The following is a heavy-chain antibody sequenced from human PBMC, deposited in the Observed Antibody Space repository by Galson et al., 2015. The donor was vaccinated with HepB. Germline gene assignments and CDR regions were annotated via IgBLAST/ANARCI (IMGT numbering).Heavy chain of an antibody. CDR2: ISSTSSYI. J-gene: IGHJ4*02. CDR1: GFTFSSYN. Sequence: SLRLSCAASGFTFSSYNMNWVRQAPGKGLEWVSSISSTSSYIYYADSVKGRFIISRDNAKNSLYLQMNSLRAEDTAVYYCASEQGSTTVVLGTFDYWGQGTLVTVSS. V-gene: IGHV3-21*01. CDR3: ASEQGSTTVVLGTFDY. D-gene: IGHD4-23*01.